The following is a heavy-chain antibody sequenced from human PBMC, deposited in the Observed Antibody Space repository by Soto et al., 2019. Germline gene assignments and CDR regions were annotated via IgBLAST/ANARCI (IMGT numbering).Heavy chain of an antibody. CDR2: ISDDGSNK. CDR3: AKDSRGYRGYPAY. V-gene: IGHV3-30*18. Sequence: GALSLSCAASGFTLSNYGIHWVRQAPGKGLEWVAVISDDGSNKYYADSVKGRFTISRDNSKNTLYLQMNSLRTEDTAVYYCAKDSRGYRGYPAYWGQGTLVTVSS. D-gene: IGHD5-12*01. CDR1: GFTLSNYG. J-gene: IGHJ4*02.